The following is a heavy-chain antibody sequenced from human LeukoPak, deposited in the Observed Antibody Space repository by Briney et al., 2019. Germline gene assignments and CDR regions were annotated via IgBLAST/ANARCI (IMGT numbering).Heavy chain of an antibody. V-gene: IGHV3-53*01. CDR3: ARGRSRSRLDY. CDR2: IYSGGST. CDR1: GFNLHCNC. J-gene: IGHJ4*02. Sequence: GSLKTPCSASGFNLHCNCLRLVPQAPREGLEWVSVIYSGGSTYYADSVRGRFTISRDNSKNTLHLQMNSPRAEDTAVYYCARGRSRSRLDYWGQGTLVTVSS. D-gene: IGHD5-24*01.